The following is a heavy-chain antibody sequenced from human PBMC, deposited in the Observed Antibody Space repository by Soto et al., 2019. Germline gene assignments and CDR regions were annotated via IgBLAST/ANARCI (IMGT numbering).Heavy chain of an antibody. Sequence: QVQLVESGGGGVRPGRSLRLSCAASQFTFSDYAIHWVRQAPGKGLEWVAVISFDGSKEFYGGSVKGRFTISRDNSKNTVYLQMNSLRVEDTATYYCARTRMLAYYYGMDVWGQGTTVTVS. V-gene: IGHV3-30-3*01. CDR3: ARTRMLAYYYGMDV. J-gene: IGHJ6*02. CDR1: QFTFSDYA. D-gene: IGHD2-15*01. CDR2: ISFDGSKE.